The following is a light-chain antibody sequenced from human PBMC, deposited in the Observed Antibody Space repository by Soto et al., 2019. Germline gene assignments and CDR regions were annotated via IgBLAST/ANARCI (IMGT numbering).Light chain of an antibody. CDR2: DAS. CDR1: QSVSSY. J-gene: IGKJ1*01. CDR3: QQYGSSGR. V-gene: IGKV3-11*01. Sequence: EILLTQSPATLSLSPGERATLSCISIQSVSSYLAWYQQKPGQAPRLLIYDASNRATGIPARFSGSGSGTDFTLTISSLEPEDFAVYYCQQYGSSGRFGQGTKVDIK.